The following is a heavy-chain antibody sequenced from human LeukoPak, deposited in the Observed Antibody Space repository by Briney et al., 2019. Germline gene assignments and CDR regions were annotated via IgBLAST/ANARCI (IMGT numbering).Heavy chain of an antibody. CDR3: ARDAARLIDS. V-gene: IGHV3-30*03. Sequence: GGSLRLSCAASGFTFSSYWMNWVRQAPGKGLEWVAAISYDGSGKYYADSLKGRFTISRDNSKNTLYLQMNSLRTEDTAVYYCARDAARLIDSWGQGTLVTVSS. D-gene: IGHD3-16*01. J-gene: IGHJ4*02. CDR1: GFTFSSYW. CDR2: ISYDGSGK.